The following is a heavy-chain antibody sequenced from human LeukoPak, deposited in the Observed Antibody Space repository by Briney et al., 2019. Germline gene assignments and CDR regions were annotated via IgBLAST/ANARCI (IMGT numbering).Heavy chain of an antibody. CDR2: ISNSGST. V-gene: IGHV4-59*01. CDR1: GASISGYY. CDR3: ARVPPGSSGYDY. D-gene: IGHD5-12*01. J-gene: IGHJ4*02. Sequence: PSETLSLTCTVSGASISGYYWSWFRQPPGKGLEWIAYISNSGSTNYNPSLRSRVTISVDTSKNQFSLKLSSVTAADTAVYYCARVPPGSSGYDYWGQGILVTVSS.